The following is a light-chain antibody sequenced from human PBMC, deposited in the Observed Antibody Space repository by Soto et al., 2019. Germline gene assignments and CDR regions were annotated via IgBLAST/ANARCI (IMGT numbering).Light chain of an antibody. CDR2: GAS. V-gene: IGKV1-39*01. CDR3: LESYTNPYT. CDR1: QSVITY. J-gene: IGKJ2*01. Sequence: DIQMPQSPSSLSASVGDRVTITCRASQSVITYLSWYQQKPGKAPKLLVYGASSLQTGVPSRFSGRRSGTDFNLSISSLQPEDFATYYCLESYTNPYTFGQGTNLVIK.